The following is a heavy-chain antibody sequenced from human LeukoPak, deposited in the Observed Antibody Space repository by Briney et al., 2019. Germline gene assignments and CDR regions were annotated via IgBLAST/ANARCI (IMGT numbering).Heavy chain of an antibody. CDR2: FDPEDGET. D-gene: IGHD6-13*01. Sequence: ASVKVSCKVSGYTLTELSMHWVRQAPGKGLEWMGGFDPEDGETIYAQKFQGRVTMTEDTSTDTAYMKLSSLRSEDTAVYYCATRTGGKGIAAAGYDYWGQGTLVTVSS. CDR1: GYTLTELS. CDR3: ATRTGGKGIAAAGYDY. J-gene: IGHJ4*02. V-gene: IGHV1-24*01.